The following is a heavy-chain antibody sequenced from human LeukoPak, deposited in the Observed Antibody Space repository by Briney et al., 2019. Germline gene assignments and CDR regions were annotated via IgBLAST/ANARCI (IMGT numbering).Heavy chain of an antibody. CDR1: GFTFNKYA. D-gene: IGHD2-2*01. Sequence: QLGGSLRLSCAASGFTFNKYAMSWVRQAPGKGLEWVSSLSGSGGDTYYAESVKGRFTISRDNSKNTVYLEMNSLRAEDTAVYYCAKDPYGTRYFDYWGQGTLVTVSS. V-gene: IGHV3-23*01. CDR2: LSGSGGDT. CDR3: AKDPYGTRYFDY. J-gene: IGHJ4*02.